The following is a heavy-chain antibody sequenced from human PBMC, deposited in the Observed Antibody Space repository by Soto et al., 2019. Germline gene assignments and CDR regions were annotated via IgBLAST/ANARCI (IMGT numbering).Heavy chain of an antibody. CDR2: ISYDGSNK. CDR1: GFTFSSYG. V-gene: IGHV3-30*18. D-gene: IGHD1-26*01. CDR3: VKDRGSGSYYGSDY. J-gene: IGHJ4*02. Sequence: QVQLVESGGGVVQPGRSLRLSCAASGFTFSSYGMHWVRQAPGKGLEWVAVISYDGSNKYYADSVKGRFTISRDNSKNTRYLQMNSLRPEDTAVYYCVKDRGSGSYYGSDYWGQGTLVTVSS.